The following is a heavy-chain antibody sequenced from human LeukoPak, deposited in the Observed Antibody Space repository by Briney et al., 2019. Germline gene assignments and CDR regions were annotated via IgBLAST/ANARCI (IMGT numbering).Heavy chain of an antibody. V-gene: IGHV4-59*08. CDR3: ARQSGWLQKSSFDC. CDR1: GGSISSYY. CDR2: IYYSGST. Sequence: KPSETLSLTCTVSGGSISSYYWSWIRQPPGKGLEWIGYIYYSGSTNYNPSLKSRVTISVDTSKNQFSLKLTSVTAADTAVYYCARQSGWLQKSSFDCWGQGTLVTVSS. D-gene: IGHD5-24*01. J-gene: IGHJ4*02.